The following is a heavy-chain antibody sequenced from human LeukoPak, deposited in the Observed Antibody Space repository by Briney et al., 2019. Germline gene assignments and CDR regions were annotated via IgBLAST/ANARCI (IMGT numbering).Heavy chain of an antibody. V-gene: IGHV3-30*18. CDR1: GFSFKDYN. J-gene: IGHJ4*02. Sequence: PGGSLRLSCAASGFSFKDYNIHWVRQAPGKGLEWVAVITYDGSNKYYTDSVKGRFTISRDNSKNTLYLQMNSLRAEDTAVYYCAKDKSVAGHYFDYWGQGTLVTVAS. CDR2: ITYDGSNK. CDR3: AKDKSVAGHYFDY. D-gene: IGHD6-19*01.